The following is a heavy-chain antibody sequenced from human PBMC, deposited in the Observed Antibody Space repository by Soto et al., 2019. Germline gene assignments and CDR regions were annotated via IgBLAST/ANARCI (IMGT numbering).Heavy chain of an antibody. D-gene: IGHD3-16*01. CDR2: ISNGGTAK. J-gene: IGHJ3*02. CDR1: GFIFSNAA. V-gene: IGHV3-23*01. Sequence: GGSLRLSCAASGFIFSNAAMSWVRQAPGKGLEWVSSISNGGTAKYYVDSMKGRFTISRDNSKNTLYLQLNSLGAEDTAIYYCAKGGRSQAFDIWGQGTMVTVSS. CDR3: AKGGRSQAFDI.